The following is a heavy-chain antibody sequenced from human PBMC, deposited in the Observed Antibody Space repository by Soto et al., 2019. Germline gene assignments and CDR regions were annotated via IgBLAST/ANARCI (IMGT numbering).Heavy chain of an antibody. CDR1: GYTFTNYD. CDR2: MNPNSGNT. D-gene: IGHD3-22*01. Sequence: ASGNVSCKASGYTFTNYDINWVRQATGQGLEWMGWMNPNSGNTGYARSFQGRVTMTRSNSVSTAYMELTSLRSDDTAVYYCVRGHNYHVSSGYYGDWGEGTLVHVSS. CDR3: VRGHNYHVSSGYYGD. J-gene: IGHJ4*02. V-gene: IGHV1-8*01.